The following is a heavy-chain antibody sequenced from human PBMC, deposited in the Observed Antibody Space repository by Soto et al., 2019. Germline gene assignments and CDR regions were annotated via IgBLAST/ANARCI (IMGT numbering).Heavy chain of an antibody. CDR3: ASLTTVTTEDWFDP. CDR2: IWYDGSNK. J-gene: IGHJ5*02. Sequence: GGSLRLSCAASGFTFSSYGMHWVRQAPGKGLEWVAVIWYDGSNKYYADSVKGRFTISRDNSKNTLYLQMNSLRAEDTAVYYCASLTTVTTEDWFDPWGQGTLVTVSS. V-gene: IGHV3-33*01. CDR1: GFTFSSYG. D-gene: IGHD4-17*01.